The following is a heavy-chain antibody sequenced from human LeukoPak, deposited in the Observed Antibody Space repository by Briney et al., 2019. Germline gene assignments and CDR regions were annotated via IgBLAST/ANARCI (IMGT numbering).Heavy chain of an antibody. J-gene: IGHJ5*02. D-gene: IGHD2-8*01. CDR2: INHSGST. CDR1: GGSFSGYY. Sequence: SETLSLTCAVYGGSFSGYYWSWIRQPPGKGLEWIGEINHSGSTNYNPSLKSRVTISVDTSKNQFSLKLSSVTAADTAVYYCARYLGYCTNGACYKGRRFDPWGQGTLVTVSS. CDR3: ARYLGYCTNGACYKGRRFDP. V-gene: IGHV4-34*01.